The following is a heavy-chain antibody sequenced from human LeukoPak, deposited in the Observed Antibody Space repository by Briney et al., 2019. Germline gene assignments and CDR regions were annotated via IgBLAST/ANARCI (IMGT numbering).Heavy chain of an antibody. Sequence: GVLRLSCAASGFTVSSNYMSWVRQAPGKGLEWVSVIYSGGSRYYAAFVRGRFTISRHKSKNTLYLQMNSLRADATAVDYFARSGPSGHSDAFENWGQGTMVTVSS. D-gene: IGHD1-14*01. CDR3: ARSGPSGHSDAFEN. V-gene: IGHV3-53*04. CDR1: GFTVSSNY. J-gene: IGHJ3*02. CDR2: IYSGGSR.